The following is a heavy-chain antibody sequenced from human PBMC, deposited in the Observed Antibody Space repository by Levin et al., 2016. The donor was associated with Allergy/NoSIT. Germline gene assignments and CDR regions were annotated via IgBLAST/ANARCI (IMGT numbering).Heavy chain of an antibody. V-gene: IGHV4-4*02. Sequence: WIRQPPGKGLEWIGEIYHSGSTNYNPSLKSRVTISVDKSKNQFSLKLSSVTAADTAVYYCARVVAATLDAFDIWGQGTMVTVSS. CDR3: ARVVAATLDAFDI. CDR2: IYHSGST. J-gene: IGHJ3*02. D-gene: IGHD2-15*01.